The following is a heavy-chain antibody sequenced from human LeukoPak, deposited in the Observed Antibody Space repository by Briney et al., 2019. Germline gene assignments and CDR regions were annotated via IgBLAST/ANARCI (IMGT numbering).Heavy chain of an antibody. V-gene: IGHV1-18*01. CDR2: ISAYNGNT. J-gene: IGHJ5*02. CDR3: ARGPPHYYGSGSLFDP. Sequence: ASVKVSCKASGYTFTSYGISWVRQAPGQGLEWMGWISAYNGNTNYAQKLQGRVTMTTDTSTSTAYMELRSLRSDDTAVYYCARGPPHYYGSGSLFDPRGQGTLVTVSS. D-gene: IGHD3-10*01. CDR1: GYTFTSYG.